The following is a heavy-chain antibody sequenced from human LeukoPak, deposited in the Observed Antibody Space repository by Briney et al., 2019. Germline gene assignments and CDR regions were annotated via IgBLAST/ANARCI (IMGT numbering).Heavy chain of an antibody. CDR3: ARVDMVRGHYFDY. V-gene: IGHV4-61*02. J-gene: IGHJ4*02. CDR2: IYTRGDT. CDR1: GGSISSGNFY. D-gene: IGHD3-10*01. Sequence: PSQTLSLTCTVSGGSISSGNFYWSWIRQSAGKGLEWIGRIYTRGDTTYNPSLKSRVTISVDTSKNQFSLELTSVTAADTAVYYCARVDMVRGHYFDYWGQGILVTVSS.